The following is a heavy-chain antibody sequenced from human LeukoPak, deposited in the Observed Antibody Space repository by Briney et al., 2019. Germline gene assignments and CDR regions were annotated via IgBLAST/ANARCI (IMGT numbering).Heavy chain of an antibody. Sequence: PGGSLRLSCAASGFTFSSYAMHWVRQAPGKGLEWVAVISYDGNNKYYADSVKGRFTISRDNSKNTLYLQMNSLRAEDTAVYYCARVDTAMVFRYYFDYWGQGTLVTVSS. D-gene: IGHD5-18*01. CDR2: ISYDGNNK. CDR3: ARVDTAMVFRYYFDY. V-gene: IGHV3-30-3*01. J-gene: IGHJ4*02. CDR1: GFTFSSYA.